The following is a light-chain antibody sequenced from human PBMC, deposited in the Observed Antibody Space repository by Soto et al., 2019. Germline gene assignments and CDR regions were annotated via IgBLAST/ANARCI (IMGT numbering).Light chain of an antibody. CDR2: GAS. J-gene: IGKJ4*01. Sequence: TQSPSTLSLSLGERATLSCRASQSVSKNFLAWYQKQPDQTPRLLISGASNRASGIPDRFSGSGSGTDFSLTIDRLDPEDLAVYFCQHYGNSPPTFGGGTKVAIK. CDR1: QSVSKNF. V-gene: IGKV3-20*01. CDR3: QHYGNSPPT.